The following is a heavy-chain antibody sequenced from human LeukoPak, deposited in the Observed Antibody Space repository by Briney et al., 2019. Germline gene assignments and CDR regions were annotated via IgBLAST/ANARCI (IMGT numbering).Heavy chain of an antibody. CDR1: GGSISSGGYS. V-gene: IGHV4-30-2*01. Sequence: SETLSLTCAVSGGSISSGGYSWSWIRQPPGKGLEWIGYIYHSGSTYYNPSLKSRVTISVDTSKNQFSLKLSSVTAADTAVYYCARGGLRGRYCGGDCYTDAFDIWGQGTMVTVSS. CDR3: ARGGLRGRYCGGDCYTDAFDI. J-gene: IGHJ3*02. CDR2: IYHSGST. D-gene: IGHD2-21*01.